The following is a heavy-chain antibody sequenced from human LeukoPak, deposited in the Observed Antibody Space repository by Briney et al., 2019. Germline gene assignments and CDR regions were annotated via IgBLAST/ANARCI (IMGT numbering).Heavy chain of an antibody. V-gene: IGHV3-48*01. CDR2: ISSSSSTI. CDR1: GFTFSSYS. CDR3: AEDLYYYGSGSVYYFDY. D-gene: IGHD3-10*01. J-gene: IGHJ4*02. Sequence: GGSLRLSCAASGFTFSSYSMNWVRQAPGKGLEWVSYISSSSSTIYYADSVKGRFTISRDNAKNSLYLQMNSLRAEDTAVYYCAEDLYYYGSGSVYYFDYWGQGTLVTVSS.